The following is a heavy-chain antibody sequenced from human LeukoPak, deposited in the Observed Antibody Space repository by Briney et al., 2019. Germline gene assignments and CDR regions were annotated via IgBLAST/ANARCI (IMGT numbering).Heavy chain of an antibody. CDR2: ISSNGGST. CDR1: GFTFSSYA. J-gene: IGHJ4*02. V-gene: IGHV3-64*01. CDR3: ARSDRGGSCYCFDY. Sequence: GGSLRLSCAASGFTFSSYAMHWVRQAPGKGLEYVSAISSNGGSTYYANSVKGRFTISRDNSKNTLYLQMGSLRAEDMAVYYCARSDRGGSCYCFDYWGQGTLVTVSS. D-gene: IGHD2-15*01.